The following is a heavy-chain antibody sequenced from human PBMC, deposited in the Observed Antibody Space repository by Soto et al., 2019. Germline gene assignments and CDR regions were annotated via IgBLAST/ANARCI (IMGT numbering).Heavy chain of an antibody. CDR3: AREDDYYRNAFDI. CDR1: GFTFSSYA. J-gene: IGHJ3*02. CDR2: ISYDGSNK. Sequence: PGGSLRLSCAASGFTFSSYAMHWVRQAPGKGLEWVAVISYDGSNKYYADSVKGRFTISRDNSKNTLYLQMNSLRAEDTAVYYCAREDDYYRNAFDIWGQGTMVTVSS. V-gene: IGHV3-30-3*01. D-gene: IGHD2-21*02.